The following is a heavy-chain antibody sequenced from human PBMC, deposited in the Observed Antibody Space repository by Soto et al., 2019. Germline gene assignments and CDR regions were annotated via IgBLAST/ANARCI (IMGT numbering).Heavy chain of an antibody. Sequence: QVQLVQSGAEVRKPGASVRVSCKASGGTFDAYPITRVRQAPGQGLEWMGGIIPLFGTANYAQKFQGRVTITADESTTTAHMELSSLRSEDTAVYFCARLGTKAMDVWGQGTTVTISS. CDR2: IIPLFGTA. CDR3: ARLGTKAMDV. D-gene: IGHD2-2*01. V-gene: IGHV1-69*01. CDR1: GGTFDAYP. J-gene: IGHJ6*02.